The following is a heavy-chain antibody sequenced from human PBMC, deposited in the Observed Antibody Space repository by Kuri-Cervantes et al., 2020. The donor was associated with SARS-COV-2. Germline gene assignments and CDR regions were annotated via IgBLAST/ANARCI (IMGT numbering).Heavy chain of an antibody. V-gene: IGHV3-23*01. CDR1: GGTFSSYA. D-gene: IGHD5-18*01. J-gene: IGHJ4*02. CDR3: AKDRIQLWEDDY. Sequence: SCKASGGTFSSYAMSWVRQAPGKGLEWVSAISGSGGSTYYADSVKGRFTISRDNSKNTLYLQMNSLRAEDTAVYYCAKDRIQLWEDDYWGQGTLVTVSS. CDR2: ISGSGGST.